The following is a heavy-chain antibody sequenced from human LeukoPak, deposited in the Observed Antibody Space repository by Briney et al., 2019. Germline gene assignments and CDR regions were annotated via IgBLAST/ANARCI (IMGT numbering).Heavy chain of an antibody. CDR1: GYTFTGYY. Sequence: ASVKVSCKASGYTFTGYYMHWVRQAPGQGLEWMGRINPNSGGTNYAQKFQGRVTMTRDTSISTAYMELSRLRSDDTAVYYCARDHYDFWSGYYGLDYWGQGILVTVSS. V-gene: IGHV1-2*06. D-gene: IGHD3-3*01. CDR3: ARDHYDFWSGYYGLDY. CDR2: INPNSGGT. J-gene: IGHJ4*02.